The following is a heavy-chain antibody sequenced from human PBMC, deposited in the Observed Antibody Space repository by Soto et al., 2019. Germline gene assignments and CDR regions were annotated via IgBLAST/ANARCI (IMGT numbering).Heavy chain of an antibody. Sequence: SLTLSLTCSVSGAALNGGNYYWSWIRQVPGKGLEWIGHIYVTGAVDYNPSLRDRITISQDTSERQFSLNLRLVTAADTAVYYCARLRIATNNYKWFDPWGQGTLVTVSS. V-gene: IGHV4-31*03. J-gene: IGHJ5*02. CDR3: ARLRIATNNYKWFDP. CDR1: GAALNGGNYY. CDR2: IYVTGAV. D-gene: IGHD2-21*01.